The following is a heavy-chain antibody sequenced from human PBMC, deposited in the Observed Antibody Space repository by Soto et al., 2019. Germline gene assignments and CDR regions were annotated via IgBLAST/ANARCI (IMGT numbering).Heavy chain of an antibody. D-gene: IGHD3-10*01. J-gene: IGHJ4*02. CDR3: ARGPLRGVSTD. V-gene: IGHV4-30-2*01. CDR1: GGSISSGGYY. CDR2: ICHSGST. Sequence: PSETLSLTCAVSGGSISSGGYYWSWIRQPPGKGLEWIGYICHSGSTYYNPSLKSRVTISVDRSKNQFSLKLSSVTAADTAVYYCARGPLRGVSTDWGQGTLVTVSS.